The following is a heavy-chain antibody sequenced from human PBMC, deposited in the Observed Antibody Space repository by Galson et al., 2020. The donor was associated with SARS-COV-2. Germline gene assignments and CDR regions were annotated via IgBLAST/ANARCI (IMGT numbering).Heavy chain of an antibody. J-gene: IGHJ4*02. V-gene: IGHV3-33*01. CDR3: ARDGQLSSGCAFDY. CDR1: GFTFENHA. D-gene: IGHD6-19*01. CDR2: IFYDGSNK. Sequence: GESLKISCAASGFTFENHAMHWVRQAPGKGLEWVAQIFYDGSNKYYLDSVKGRFTISRDNSEDTVSLQMDNLRAEDTAVYFCARDGQLSSGCAFDYWGQGTRVTVSS.